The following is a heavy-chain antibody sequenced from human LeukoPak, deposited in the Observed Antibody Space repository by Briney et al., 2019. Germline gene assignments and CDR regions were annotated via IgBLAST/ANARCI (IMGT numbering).Heavy chain of an antibody. CDR3: ARAASQAFDY. CDR1: GGSMSSGSYY. Sequence: PSETLSLTCTVSGGSMSSGSYYWSWIRQPAGKGLEWIGRIYTSGSTNYNPSLKSRITISVGTSKNQFSLNLSSVTAVDTAVYYCARAASQAFDYWGQGTLVTVSS. V-gene: IGHV4-61*02. J-gene: IGHJ4*02. CDR2: IYTSGST.